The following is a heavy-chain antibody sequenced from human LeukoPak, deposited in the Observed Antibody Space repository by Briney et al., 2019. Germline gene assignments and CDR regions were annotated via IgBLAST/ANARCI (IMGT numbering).Heavy chain of an antibody. CDR3: TRGRSSSWYVDWFDP. V-gene: IGHV4-34*01. Sequence: SETLSLTCAVYGGSFSGYYWSWIRQPPGKGLEWIGEINHSGSTNYNPSLKSRVTISVDTSKNQFSLKLSSVTAADTAVYYCTRGRSSSWYVDWFDPWGRGTLVTVSS. J-gene: IGHJ5*02. D-gene: IGHD6-13*01. CDR2: INHSGST. CDR1: GGSFSGYY.